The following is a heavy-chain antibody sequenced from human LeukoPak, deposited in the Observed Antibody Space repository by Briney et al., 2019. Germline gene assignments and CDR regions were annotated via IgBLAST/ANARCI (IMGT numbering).Heavy chain of an antibody. V-gene: IGHV3-11*04. D-gene: IGHD3-22*01. CDR3: ARDLYYVDSTAPFDY. Sequence: NPGGSLRLSCAASGFTFSDYYMSWIRQAPGKGLEGVSYISSSSSTIYYADSVKGRFTISRDNAKNSLYLQMNSLRAEDTAVYYCARDLYYVDSTAPFDYWGQGTLVTVSS. CDR1: GFTFSDYY. CDR2: ISSSSSTI. J-gene: IGHJ4*02.